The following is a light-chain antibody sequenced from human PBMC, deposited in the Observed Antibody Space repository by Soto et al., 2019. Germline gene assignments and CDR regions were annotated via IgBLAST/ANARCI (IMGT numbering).Light chain of an antibody. Sequence: DIQMTQAPSTLSASVGDRITITCRASQSVSRRLAWFQQKPGKAPKLLIYDASSLESGVPSRFSGRGSGTEFTLTSSSLQPDDCATYYCHTYNSYSLHTFGQGTK. CDR3: HTYNSYSLHT. J-gene: IGKJ2*01. V-gene: IGKV1-5*01. CDR2: DAS. CDR1: QSVSRR.